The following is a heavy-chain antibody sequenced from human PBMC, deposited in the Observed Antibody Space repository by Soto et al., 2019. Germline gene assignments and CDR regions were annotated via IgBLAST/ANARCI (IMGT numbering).Heavy chain of an antibody. CDR3: ARAQLTYYYDSSGPGYFQH. CDR1: GGSISSGGYD. V-gene: IGHV4-31*03. Sequence: QVQLQESGPGLVKPSQTLSLTCTVSGGSISSGGYDWSWIRQHPGKGREWLGYIYYSGSTYYNPSLKSRVTISVDTSKNQFSLKLSSVTAADTAVYYCARAQLTYYYDSSGPGYFQHWGQGTLVTVSS. D-gene: IGHD3-22*01. CDR2: IYYSGST. J-gene: IGHJ1*01.